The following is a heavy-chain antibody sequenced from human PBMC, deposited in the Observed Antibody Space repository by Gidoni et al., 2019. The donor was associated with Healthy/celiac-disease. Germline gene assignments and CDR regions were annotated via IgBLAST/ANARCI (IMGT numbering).Heavy chain of an antibody. D-gene: IGHD5-12*01. V-gene: IGHV4-39*01. CDR1: GGSISSSSYY. Sequence: QLQLQESGPGLVKPSETLSLTCTVSGGSISSSSYYWGWIRQPPGKGLEWIGSIYYSGSTYYNPSLKSRVTISVDTSKNQFSLKLSSVTAADTAVYYCARQGSEWPEGLPNWFDPWGQGTLVTVSS. J-gene: IGHJ5*02. CDR3: ARQGSEWPEGLPNWFDP. CDR2: IYYSGST.